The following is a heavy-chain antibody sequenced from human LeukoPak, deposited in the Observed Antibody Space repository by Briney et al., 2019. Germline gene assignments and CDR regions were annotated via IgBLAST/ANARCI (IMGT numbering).Heavy chain of an antibody. Sequence: GGSLRLSCAAPGFTFSSYAMHWVRQAPGKGLEWVAVISYDGSNKYYADSVKGRFTISRDNSKNTLYLQMNSLRAEDTAVYYCAREGLRYYGYWGQGTLVTVSS. CDR2: ISYDGSNK. CDR1: GFTFSSYA. V-gene: IGHV3-30-3*01. CDR3: AREGLRYYGY. J-gene: IGHJ4*02.